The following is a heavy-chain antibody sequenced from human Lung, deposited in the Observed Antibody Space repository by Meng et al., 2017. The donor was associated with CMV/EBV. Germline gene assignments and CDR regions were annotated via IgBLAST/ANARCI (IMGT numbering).Heavy chain of an antibody. CDR3: TGDIVLMVGAFDS. V-gene: IGHV3-49*04. J-gene: IGHJ5*01. Sequence: GESLKISCTTSGFTFADYAVHWVRQAPGKGLEWVGFIRTKGYGATTDYAASVKGRFTISRDDSKSVAYLQMNSLKTEDTAVYYCTGDIVLMVGAFDSWGQRXLVTISS. CDR2: IRTKGYGATT. D-gene: IGHD2-8*01. CDR1: GFTFADYA.